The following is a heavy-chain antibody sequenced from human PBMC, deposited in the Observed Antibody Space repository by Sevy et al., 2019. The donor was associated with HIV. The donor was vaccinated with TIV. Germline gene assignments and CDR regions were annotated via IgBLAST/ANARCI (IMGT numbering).Heavy chain of an antibody. J-gene: IGHJ6*02. CDR3: ARDREGITRRPPFSYYYGMDV. D-gene: IGHD3-10*01. CDR2: IYTSGST. CDR1: GGSISSYY. V-gene: IGHV4-4*07. Sequence: SETLSLTCTVSGGSISSYYWSWIRQPAGKGLEWIGRIYTSGSTNYNPALKSRVTMSVDTSKNQFALKLSSVTAPDTAVYYCARDREGITRRPPFSYYYGMDVWGQGTTVTVSS.